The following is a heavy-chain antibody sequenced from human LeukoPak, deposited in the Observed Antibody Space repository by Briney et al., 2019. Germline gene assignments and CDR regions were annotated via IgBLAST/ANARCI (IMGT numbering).Heavy chain of an antibody. V-gene: IGHV1-18*04. J-gene: IGHJ3*02. Sequence: ASVKVSCEASGYTFTSYYMHWVRQAPRQGLEWMGWISAYNGNTNYAQKLQGRVTMTTDTSTSTAYMELRSLRSDDTAVYYCARDQGFNGYSNGWYSLHAFDIWGQGTMVTVSS. D-gene: IGHD6-19*01. CDR2: ISAYNGNT. CDR1: GYTFTSYY. CDR3: ARDQGFNGYSNGWYSLHAFDI.